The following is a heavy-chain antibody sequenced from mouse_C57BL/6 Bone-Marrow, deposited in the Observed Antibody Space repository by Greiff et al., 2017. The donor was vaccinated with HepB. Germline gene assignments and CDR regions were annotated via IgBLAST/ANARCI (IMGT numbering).Heavy chain of an antibody. CDR1: GYTFTDYY. CDR3: ARLYYGSSRWFAY. Sequence: VQLQQSGPELVKPGASVKISCKASGYTFTDYYMNWVKQSHGKSLEWIGDINPNNGGTSYNQKFKGKATLTVDKSSSTAYMELRSLTSEDSAVYYCARLYYGSSRWFAYWGQGTLVTVSA. J-gene: IGHJ3*01. V-gene: IGHV1-26*01. CDR2: INPNNGGT. D-gene: IGHD1-1*01.